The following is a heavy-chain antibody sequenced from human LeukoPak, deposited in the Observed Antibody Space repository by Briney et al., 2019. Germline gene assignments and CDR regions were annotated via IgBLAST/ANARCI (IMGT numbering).Heavy chain of an antibody. D-gene: IGHD3-16*01. J-gene: IGHJ6*02. CDR3: VRFGVNYDMDV. CDR2: IHYSGRA. V-gene: IGHV4-59*01. CDR1: GGSISGYY. Sequence: SETLSPTCSVSGGSISGYYWTWVRQPPGKGLEWVGQIHYSGRADYNPSLKSRITISVDTSRNQISLKLSSVTAADTAIYYCVRFGVNYDMDVWGQGTTVTVFS.